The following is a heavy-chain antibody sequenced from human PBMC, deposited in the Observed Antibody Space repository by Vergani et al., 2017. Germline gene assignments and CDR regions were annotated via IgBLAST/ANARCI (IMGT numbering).Heavy chain of an antibody. J-gene: IGHJ6*02. CDR2: FDPEDGET. CDR3: ATPQTVTTGGMEV. Sequence: EVQLVQSGAEVKKPGATMKISCKVSGYTFTDHYMHWVKQSPGKGLEWMGLFDPEDGETIYAEKFKGRVTIAADTSTDTAHLELSSLRSEDTAVYYCATPQTVTTGGMEVWGQGTMVIVSS. V-gene: IGHV1-69-2*01. CDR1: GYTFTDHY. D-gene: IGHD4-17*01.